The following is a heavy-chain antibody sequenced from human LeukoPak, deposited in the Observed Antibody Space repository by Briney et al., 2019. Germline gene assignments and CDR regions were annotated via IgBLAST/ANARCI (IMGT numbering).Heavy chain of an antibody. CDR2: IKQDGSEK. J-gene: IGHJ4*02. D-gene: IGHD3-22*01. CDR3: ARYSEGLDYYDSSGYRAFHYFDY. V-gene: IGHV3-7*01. Sequence: PGGSLRLSCAASGFTFSSYWMSWVRQAPGKGLEWVANIKQDGSEKYYVDSVKGRFTISRDNAKNSLYLQMNSLRAEDTAVYYCARYSEGLDYYDSSGYRAFHYFDYWGQGTLVTVSS. CDR1: GFTFSSYW.